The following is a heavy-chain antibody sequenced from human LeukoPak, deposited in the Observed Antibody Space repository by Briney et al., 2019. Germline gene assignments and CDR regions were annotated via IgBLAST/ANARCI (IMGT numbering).Heavy chain of an antibody. D-gene: IGHD4-17*01. CDR1: GFTVSSKY. CDR2: IYTGGST. V-gene: IGHV3-66*01. Sequence: GGSLRLSCAASGFTVSSKYMSWVRQAPGKGLEWVSVIYTGGSTYYADSVKGRFTISRDNSKNTLYLQMNSLRVEDTAVYYCARAPYGDRRFDYWGQGTLVTVFS. CDR3: ARAPYGDRRFDY. J-gene: IGHJ4*02.